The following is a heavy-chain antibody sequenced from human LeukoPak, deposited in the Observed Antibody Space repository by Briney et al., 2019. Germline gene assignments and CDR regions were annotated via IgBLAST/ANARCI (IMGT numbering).Heavy chain of an antibody. Sequence: SETLSLTCAVYGGSFSGYYWSWIRQPPGKGLEWIGEINHSGSTNYNPSLKSRVTISVDTSKNQFSPKLSSVTAADTAVYYCARGSVVVVPAAMSWFDPWGQGTLVTVSS. D-gene: IGHD2-2*01. CDR1: GGSFSGYY. CDR3: ARGSVVVVPAAMSWFDP. J-gene: IGHJ5*02. V-gene: IGHV4-34*01. CDR2: INHSGST.